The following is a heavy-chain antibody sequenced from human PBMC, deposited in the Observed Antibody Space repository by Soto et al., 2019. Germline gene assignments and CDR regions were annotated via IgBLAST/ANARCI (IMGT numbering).Heavy chain of an antibody. J-gene: IGHJ6*02. Sequence: HPGGSLRLSCAASGFTVSSNYMSWVRQAPGKGLKWVSVIYSGGSTYYADSVKGRFTISRDNSKNTLYLQMNSLRAEDTAVYYCARGIRDWNYLYYYYGMDVWGQGTTVTVSS. CDR1: GFTVSSNY. D-gene: IGHD1-7*01. V-gene: IGHV3-53*01. CDR3: ARGIRDWNYLYYYYGMDV. CDR2: IYSGGST.